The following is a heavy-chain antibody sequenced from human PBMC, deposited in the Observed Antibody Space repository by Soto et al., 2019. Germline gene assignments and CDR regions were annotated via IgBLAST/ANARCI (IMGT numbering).Heavy chain of an antibody. J-gene: IGHJ3*02. Sequence: RASVKVSCKASGYTFTSYGISWVRQAPGQGLEWMGWISAYNGNTNYAQKLQGRVTMTTDTSTSTAYMELRSLRSDDTAVYYCARGRDGYNLGAFDIWGQGTMVTVSS. CDR3: ARGRDGYNLGAFDI. V-gene: IGHV1-18*01. D-gene: IGHD5-12*01. CDR2: ISAYNGNT. CDR1: GYTFTSYG.